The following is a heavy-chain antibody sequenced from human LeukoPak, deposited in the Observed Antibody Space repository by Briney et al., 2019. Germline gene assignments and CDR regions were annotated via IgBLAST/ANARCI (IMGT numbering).Heavy chain of an antibody. CDR2: ISYDGSNK. Sequence: GGSLRLSCAASGFTFSSYAMHWVRQAPGKGLDWVAAISYDGSNKYYADSVKGRFTISRDNSKNTLYLQMNSLRAEDTAVYYCAREPYYYGSGSYCFDYWGQGTLVTVSS. CDR3: AREPYYYGSGSYCFDY. V-gene: IGHV3-30*04. D-gene: IGHD3-10*01. J-gene: IGHJ4*02. CDR1: GFTFSSYA.